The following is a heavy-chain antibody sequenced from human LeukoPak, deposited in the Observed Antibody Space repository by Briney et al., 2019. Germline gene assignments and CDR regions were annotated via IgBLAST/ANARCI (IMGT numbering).Heavy chain of an antibody. V-gene: IGHV3-64D*09. D-gene: IGHD3-10*01. Sequence: PGGSLRLSCSASGFTFSFYSIHWVRQAPGKGLEYVSAISGNGINTYYADSVKGRFTISRDNSKNTLYLQLSSLRTEDTAVYCCVEVLKDGWNYFDFWGQGTLVTVSS. CDR2: ISGNGINT. J-gene: IGHJ4*02. CDR1: GFTFSFYS. CDR3: VEVLKDGWNYFDF.